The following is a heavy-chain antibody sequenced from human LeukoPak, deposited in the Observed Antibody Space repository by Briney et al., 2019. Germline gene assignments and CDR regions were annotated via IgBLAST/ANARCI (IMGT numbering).Heavy chain of an antibody. CDR2: ISAYNGNT. CDR3: ARDFINWFDP. CDR1: GYTFTSYY. Sequence: GASVKVSCKASGYTFTSYYMHWVRQAPGQGLEWMGWISAYNGNTNYAQKLQGRVTMTTDTSTSTAYMELRSLRSDDTAVYYCARDFINWFDPWGQGTLVTVSS. J-gene: IGHJ5*02. V-gene: IGHV1-18*04.